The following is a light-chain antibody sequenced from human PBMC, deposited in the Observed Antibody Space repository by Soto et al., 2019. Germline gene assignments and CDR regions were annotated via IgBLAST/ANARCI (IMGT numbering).Light chain of an antibody. CDR1: QSISSY. Sequence: EIQMTQYTSSLSASVGDRVTITCRASQSISSYLNWYQQKPGKAPKLLIYAASSLQSGVPSRFSGSGSGTDFTLTISSLQPEDFATYYCQQSYSTPLTFGGGANVDI. CDR2: AAS. V-gene: IGKV1-39*01. CDR3: QQSYSTPLT. J-gene: IGKJ4*01.